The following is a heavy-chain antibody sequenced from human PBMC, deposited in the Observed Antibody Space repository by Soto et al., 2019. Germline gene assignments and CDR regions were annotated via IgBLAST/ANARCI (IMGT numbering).Heavy chain of an antibody. CDR3: ARAPYYYDSSGYWAY. V-gene: IGHV3-21*01. CDR2: ISSSSSYI. D-gene: IGHD3-22*01. J-gene: IGHJ4*02. CDR1: GFTFSSYS. Sequence: EVQLVESGGGLVKPGGSLRLSCAASGFTFSSYSMNWVRQAPGKGLEWVSSISSSSSYIYYADSVKGRFTTSRDNAKNSLYLQMNSLRAEDTAVYYCARAPYYYDSSGYWAYWGQGTLVTVSS.